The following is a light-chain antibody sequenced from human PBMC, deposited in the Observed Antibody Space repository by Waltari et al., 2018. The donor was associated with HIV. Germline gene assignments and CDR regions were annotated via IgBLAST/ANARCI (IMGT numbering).Light chain of an antibody. CDR2: STT. CDR3: LLYSGGAVV. Sequence: QTVVTQEPSLTVSPGGTVTLTCASSTGAVPNGFYPNWFQQKPGQPPRTLIYSTTYRHSWTPARFSGSLLGGKAALTLSGVQPEDEAEYYCLLYSGGAVVFGGGTKLTVL. J-gene: IGLJ3*02. CDR1: TGAVPNGFY. V-gene: IGLV7-43*01.